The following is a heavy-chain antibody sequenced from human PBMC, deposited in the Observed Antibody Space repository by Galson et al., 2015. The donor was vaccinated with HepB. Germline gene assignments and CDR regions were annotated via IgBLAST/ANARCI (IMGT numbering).Heavy chain of an antibody. V-gene: IGHV3-53*01. J-gene: IGHJ4*02. CDR1: GFTVSNNH. D-gene: IGHD5-12*01. Sequence: SLRLSCAASGFTVSNNHMTWVRQAPGKGLECVSVIYSGGSTYYADSVKGRFTISRDNSKNTLYLQMNSLRAEDTAVYYCWGGAYVEDYWGQGTLVTVSS. CDR3: WGGAYVEDY. CDR2: IYSGGST.